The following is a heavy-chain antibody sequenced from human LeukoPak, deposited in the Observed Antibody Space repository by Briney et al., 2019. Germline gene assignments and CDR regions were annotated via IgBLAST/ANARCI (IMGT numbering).Heavy chain of an antibody. CDR1: GYSISSGYY. Sequence: PSETLSLTCTVSGYSISSGYYWGWIRQPPGKGLEWIGSIYHSGSTYYNPSLKSRVTISVDTSKNQFSLKLSSVTAADTAVYYCARVRKVRGVIITEDYWGQGTLVTVSS. V-gene: IGHV4-38-2*02. CDR2: IYHSGST. J-gene: IGHJ4*02. D-gene: IGHD3-10*01. CDR3: ARVRKVRGVIITEDY.